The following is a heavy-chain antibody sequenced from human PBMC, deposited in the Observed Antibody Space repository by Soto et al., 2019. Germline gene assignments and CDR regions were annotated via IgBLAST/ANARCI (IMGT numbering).Heavy chain of an antibody. Sequence: EVQLLASGGGLVQPGGSLRLSCAASGFTFSNYAMTWVRQGPGKGLEWVSGISGSGGRSYYADSVKGRFTISRDNSKSTWYLQMNSLRAEDTAVYYCAKAYFVWSSEQPYYFDYWGQGTLVTVSS. CDR2: ISGSGGRS. CDR3: AKAYFVWSSEQPYYFDY. V-gene: IGHV3-23*01. D-gene: IGHD3-16*01. CDR1: GFTFSNYA. J-gene: IGHJ4*02.